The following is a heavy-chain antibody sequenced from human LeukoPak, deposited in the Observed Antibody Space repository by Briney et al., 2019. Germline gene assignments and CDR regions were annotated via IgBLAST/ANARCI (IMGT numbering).Heavy chain of an antibody. D-gene: IGHD6-19*01. V-gene: IGHV4-34*01. CDR1: GGSFSGYY. CDR2: INHSGST. J-gene: IGHJ4*02. Sequence: SETLSLTCAVYGGSFSGYYWSWIRQPPGKGLEWIGEINHSGSTNYNPSLKSRVTTSVDTSKNQFSLKLSSVTAADTAVYYCASVAVAGYYFDYWGQGTLVTVSS. CDR3: ASVAVAGYYFDY.